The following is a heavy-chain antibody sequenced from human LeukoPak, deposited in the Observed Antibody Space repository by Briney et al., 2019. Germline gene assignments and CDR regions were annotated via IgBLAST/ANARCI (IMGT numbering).Heavy chain of an antibody. J-gene: IGHJ4*02. D-gene: IGHD1-1*01. CDR2: IIPIFGTA. CDR1: GYTFTSYG. V-gene: IGHV1-69*13. CDR3: ARDASSVR. Sequence: SVKVSCKASGYTFTSYGISWVRQAPGQGLEWMGGIIPIFGTANYAQKFQGRVTISADESTSTAYMELSSLRSEDTAVYYCARDASSVRWGQGTLVTVSS.